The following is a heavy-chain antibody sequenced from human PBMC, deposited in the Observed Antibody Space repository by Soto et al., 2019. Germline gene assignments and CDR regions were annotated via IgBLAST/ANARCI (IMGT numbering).Heavy chain of an antibody. CDR2: IWYDGSNK. Sequence: ESGGGVVQPGRSLRLSCAASGFTFSSYGMHWVRQAPGKGLEWVAVIWYDGSNKYYADSVKGRFTISRDNSKNTLYLQMNSLRAEDTAVYYCARDNSGFGDDYWGQGTLVTVSS. CDR3: ARDNSGFGDDY. V-gene: IGHV3-33*01. J-gene: IGHJ4*02. CDR1: GFTFSSYG. D-gene: IGHD3-10*01.